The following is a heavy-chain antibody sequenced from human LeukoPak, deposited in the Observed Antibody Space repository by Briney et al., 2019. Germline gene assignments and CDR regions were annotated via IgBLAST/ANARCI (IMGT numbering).Heavy chain of an antibody. CDR2: IKSKTDGGTT. CDR1: GFTFSNAW. J-gene: IGHJ4*02. Sequence: PGGSLRLSCAASGFTFSNAWMSWVRQAPGKGLEWVGRIKSKTDGGTTDYAAPVKGRFTISRDDSKNTLYLQMNSLKTEDTAVYYCTEGYLKLYYFDYWGQGTLVTVSS. CDR3: TEGYLKLYYFDY. V-gene: IGHV3-15*01. D-gene: IGHD5-12*01.